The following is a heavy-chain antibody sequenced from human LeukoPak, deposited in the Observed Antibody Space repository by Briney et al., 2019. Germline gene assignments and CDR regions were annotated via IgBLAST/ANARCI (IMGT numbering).Heavy chain of an antibody. D-gene: IGHD3-16*01. Sequence: GGSLRLSCAASGFTLNNYALSWVRQAPGKGLEWVSIIDAGGDNTYYTDSVRGRSTISRDNSKNTLWLQMNSLRTEDTAVYYCADTWGDYWGQGTLVTVAS. V-gene: IGHV3-23*01. CDR2: IDAGGDNT. CDR3: ADTWGDY. CDR1: GFTLNNYA. J-gene: IGHJ4*02.